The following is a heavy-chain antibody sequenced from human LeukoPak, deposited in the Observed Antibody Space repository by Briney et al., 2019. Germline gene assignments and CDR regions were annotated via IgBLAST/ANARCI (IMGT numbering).Heavy chain of an antibody. CDR3: ARTGYCSSTSCYYYSYMDV. J-gene: IGHJ6*03. V-gene: IGHV4-39*07. D-gene: IGHD2-2*01. Sequence: SETLSLTCTVSGGSISSSSYYWGWIRQPPGKGLEWIGSIYYSGSTYYNPSLKSRVTISVDTSKNQFSLKLSSVTAADTAVYYCARTGYCSSTSCYYYSYMDVWGKGTTVTVSS. CDR1: GGSISSSSYY. CDR2: IYYSGST.